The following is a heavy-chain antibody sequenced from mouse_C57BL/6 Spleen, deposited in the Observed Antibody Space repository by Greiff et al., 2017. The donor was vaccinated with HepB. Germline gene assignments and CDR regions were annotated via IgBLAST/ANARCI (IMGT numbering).Heavy chain of an antibody. CDR2: INPNNGGT. D-gene: IGHD1-1*01. V-gene: IGHV1-26*01. CDR1: GYTFTDYY. Sequence: EVQLQQSGPELVKPGASVKISCKASGYTFTDYYMNWVKQSHGKSLEWIGDINPNNGGTSYNQKFKGKATLTVDKSSSTAYMELRSLTSEDSAVYYCARGGLGPDYYGSSLYYFDYWGQGTTLTVSS. CDR3: ARGGLGPDYYGSSLYYFDY. J-gene: IGHJ2*01.